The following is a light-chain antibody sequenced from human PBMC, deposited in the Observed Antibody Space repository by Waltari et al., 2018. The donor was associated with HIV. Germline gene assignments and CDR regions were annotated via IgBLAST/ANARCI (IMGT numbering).Light chain of an antibody. J-gene: IGLJ2*01. Sequence: QSVLTQPPSVSGAPGQRVTIPCTGGSSNIGADYDVPWSQQIPGTAPKLLISGNKNRPSGVPDRFSASKSGTSASLAITGLQAEDEADYFCQSYDRSLSASVVFGGGTKLTVL. V-gene: IGLV1-40*01. CDR2: GNK. CDR3: QSYDRSLSASVV. CDR1: SSNIGADYD.